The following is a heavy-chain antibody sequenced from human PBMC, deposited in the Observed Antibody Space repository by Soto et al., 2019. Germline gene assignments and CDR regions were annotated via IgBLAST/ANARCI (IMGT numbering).Heavy chain of an antibody. V-gene: IGHV1-8*01. Sequence: ASLNVSYKAPGYTLTSVDINWVRQAPGQGLEWMGWMNPSDGKTGYAQKFQGRFTMTRDTSLNTAYMELSGLRSEDTAVYYCARGDRGAFDLWGQGTMVTVSS. CDR3: ARGDRGAFDL. J-gene: IGHJ3*01. CDR1: GYTLTSVD. CDR2: MNPSDGKT.